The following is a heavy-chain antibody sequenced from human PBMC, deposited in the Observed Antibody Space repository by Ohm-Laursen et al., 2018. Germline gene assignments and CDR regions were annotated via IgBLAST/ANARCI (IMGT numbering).Heavy chain of an antibody. J-gene: IGHJ3*02. CDR2: ISGSGGNT. D-gene: IGHD3-22*01. CDR1: GFTFSSYA. Sequence: SLRLSCAASGFTFSSYAMSWVRQAPGKGLEWASAISGSGGNTYYADSVKGRFTISRDNSKNPLYLQMNSLRAEDTAVYYCANGGRDTLIVVVGNAFDIWGQGTMVTVSS. CDR3: ANGGRDTLIVVVGNAFDI. V-gene: IGHV3-23*01.